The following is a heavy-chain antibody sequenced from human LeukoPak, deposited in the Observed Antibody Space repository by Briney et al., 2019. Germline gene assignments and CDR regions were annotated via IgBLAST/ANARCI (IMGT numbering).Heavy chain of an antibody. Sequence: PGRSLRLSCAASGFTFSSYGMHWVRQAPGKGLEWVAVIWYDGSNKYYADSVKGRFTISRDNSKNTLYLQMNSLRAEDTAVYYCARDCSSTSCSIWGNYYYYYGMDVWGQGTTVTVSS. V-gene: IGHV3-33*01. CDR2: IWYDGSNK. CDR3: ARDCSSTSCSIWGNYYYYYGMDV. D-gene: IGHD2-2*01. J-gene: IGHJ6*02. CDR1: GFTFSSYG.